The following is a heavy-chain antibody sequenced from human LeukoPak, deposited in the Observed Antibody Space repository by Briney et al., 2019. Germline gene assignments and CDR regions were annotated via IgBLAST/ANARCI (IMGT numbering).Heavy chain of an antibody. V-gene: IGHV3-30-3*01. CDR1: GFTFSDYS. J-gene: IGHJ6*03. Sequence: PGRSLRLFCAASGFTFSDYSMQWVRQAPGKGLEWVAVISYDGSNKYYAGSVKGRFTISRDNSKNTLFLQMNSLRAEDTAVYYCARDTYYYYSYMDVWGKGTTVTVSS. CDR3: ARDTYYYYSYMDV. CDR2: ISYDGSNK.